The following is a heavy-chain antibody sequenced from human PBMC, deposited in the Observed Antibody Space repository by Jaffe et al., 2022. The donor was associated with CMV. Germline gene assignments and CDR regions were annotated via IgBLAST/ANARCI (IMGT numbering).Heavy chain of an antibody. CDR2: VYHDGST. D-gene: IGHD3-22*01. V-gene: IGHV4-4*02. CDR1: GGSISTPIW. J-gene: IGHJ4*02. Sequence: QVQLQESGPGLVEPSGTLSLACEVSGGSISTPIWWSWVRQTPGKGLEWIGDVYHDGSTTSNPSLRSRLSISLDKSKNQFSLRLTSMTVADTAIYYCASGPHYDGSSYYFYFVGWGQGTLVTVSS. CDR3: ASGPHYDGSSYYFYFVG.